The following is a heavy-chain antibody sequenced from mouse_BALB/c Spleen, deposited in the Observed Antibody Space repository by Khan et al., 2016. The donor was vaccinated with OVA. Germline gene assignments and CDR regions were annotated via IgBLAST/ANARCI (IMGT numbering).Heavy chain of an antibody. V-gene: IGHV2-6-1*01. CDR1: GFSLTNYG. Sequence: HVQLKESGPGLVAPSQSLSITCTISGFSLTNYGVHWVRQPPGKGLEWLVVIWSDGSTAYNSALNSRLSISKDNSKSPVFLKINSLQTDDTAMYDSDRQNNDNYNIMDYWGQGNKVTV. CDR3: DRQNNDNYNIMDY. D-gene: IGHD6-1*01. CDR2: IWSDGST. J-gene: IGHJ4*01.